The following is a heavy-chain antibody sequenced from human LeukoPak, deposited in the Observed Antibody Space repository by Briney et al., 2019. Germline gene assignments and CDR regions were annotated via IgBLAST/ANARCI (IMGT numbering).Heavy chain of an antibody. CDR3: AKVHGSGSYYNGYFDY. J-gene: IGHJ4*02. CDR2: ISGSGGST. Sequence: GGSLRLSCAASGFTFSSYAMSWVRQAPGKGLEWVSAISGSGGSTYYADSVKGRFTISRDNSKNTLYLQMNSLRAEDTAVYYCAKVHGSGSYYNGYFDYWGQGTLVTVSS. D-gene: IGHD3-10*01. V-gene: IGHV3-23*01. CDR1: GFTFSSYA.